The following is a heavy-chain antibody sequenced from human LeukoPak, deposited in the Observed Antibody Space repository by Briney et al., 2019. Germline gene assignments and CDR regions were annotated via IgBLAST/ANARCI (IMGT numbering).Heavy chain of an antibody. CDR3: AKDEVFSSAWYFDY. J-gene: IGHJ4*02. Sequence: PGGSLRLSCAASGFTFSSYGMHWVRQAPGKGLEWVAFIRSDGSIKYYTESVKGRFTISRGNSKNTLYLQMNSLRAEDTAVYYCAKDEVFSSAWYFDYWGQGTLVTVSS. CDR1: GFTFSSYG. D-gene: IGHD6-19*01. V-gene: IGHV3-30*02. CDR2: IRSDGSIK.